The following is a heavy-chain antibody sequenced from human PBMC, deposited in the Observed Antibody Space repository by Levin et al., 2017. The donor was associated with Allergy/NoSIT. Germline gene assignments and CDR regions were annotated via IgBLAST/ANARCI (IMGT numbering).Heavy chain of an antibody. Sequence: LSLTCAAAGFTFSDYGIQWVRQAPGKGLEWVALITSDENIRFYAVSVKGRFTISRDNSKDTVYLHLNSLRAEDAAMYFCAKGGDFDSWGQGTLVTVSS. V-gene: IGHV3-30*18. CDR1: GFTFSDYG. J-gene: IGHJ4*02. D-gene: IGHD3-16*01. CDR3: AKGGDFDS. CDR2: ITSDENIR.